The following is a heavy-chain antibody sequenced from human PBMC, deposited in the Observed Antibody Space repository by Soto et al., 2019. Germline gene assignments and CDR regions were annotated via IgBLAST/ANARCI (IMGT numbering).Heavy chain of an antibody. Sequence: SQTLSLTCAISGDSVSNNGATWNWIRQSPSRGLEWLGRAYYRSRWHYDYATSVRSRITINPDTSKNQFSLQLNSVTPEDTAVYYCARDPPDFNSGFDYWGQGTLVTSPQ. D-gene: IGHD1-26*01. CDR1: GDSVSNNGAT. CDR3: ARDPPDFNSGFDY. V-gene: IGHV6-1*01. J-gene: IGHJ4*02. CDR2: AYYRSRWHY.